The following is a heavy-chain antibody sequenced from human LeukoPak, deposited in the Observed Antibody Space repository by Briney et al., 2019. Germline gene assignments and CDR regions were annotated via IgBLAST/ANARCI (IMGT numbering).Heavy chain of an antibody. CDR3: ARDLFTSSWYRWFDP. J-gene: IGHJ5*02. V-gene: IGHV4-39*07. D-gene: IGHD6-13*01. CDR2: IYSSGST. CDR1: GGSISSSSYY. Sequence: SETLSLTCTVSGGSISSSSYYWGWIRQPPGKGLEWIGRIYSSGSTNYNPSLKSRVTISEDTSKNQFSLKLTSVTAADTAVYYCARDLFTSSWYRWFDPWGQGTLVTVSS.